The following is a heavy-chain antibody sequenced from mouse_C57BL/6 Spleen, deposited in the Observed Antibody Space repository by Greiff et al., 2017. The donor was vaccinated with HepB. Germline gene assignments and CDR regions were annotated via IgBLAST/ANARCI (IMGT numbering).Heavy chain of an antibody. CDR2: INYDGSST. Sequence: EVKLVESEGGLVQPGSSMKLSCTASGFTFSDYYMAWVRQVPEKGLEWVANINYDGSSTYYLDSLKSRFIISRDNAKNILYLQMSSLKSEDTATYYCARYGNEDYAMDYWGQGTSVTVSS. D-gene: IGHD2-1*01. CDR1: GFTFSDYY. J-gene: IGHJ4*01. V-gene: IGHV5-16*01. CDR3: ARYGNEDYAMDY.